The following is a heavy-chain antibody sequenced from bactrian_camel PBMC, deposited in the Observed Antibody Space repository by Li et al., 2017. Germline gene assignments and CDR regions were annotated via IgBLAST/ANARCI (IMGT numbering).Heavy chain of an antibody. V-gene: IGHV3S35*01. D-gene: IGHD1*01. CDR1: GFTFSSSA. Sequence: VQLVESGGGLVQAGGSLRLSCAASGFTFSSSAMSWVRQAPGKGFEWVSNINSGGGTTYYVDSLKGRFTISKDNAKNTVYLQMNSLKPEDTAMYYCQTVRFRRDCWRRGDQDNYWGQGTQVTVS. J-gene: IGHJ4*01. CDR3: QTVRFRRDCWRRGDQDNY. CDR2: INSGGGTT.